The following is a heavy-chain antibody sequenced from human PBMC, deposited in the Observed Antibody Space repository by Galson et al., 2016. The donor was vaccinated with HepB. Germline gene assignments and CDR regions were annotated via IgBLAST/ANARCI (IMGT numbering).Heavy chain of an antibody. J-gene: IGHJ4*02. CDR1: GYTFTSYY. CDR3: ARNAMYCSSTSCSTYYFDS. V-gene: IGHV1-46*01. Sequence: VKVSCKASGYTFTSYYMHWVRQAPGQGLEWMGIINPSGGSTSYAQKFQGRVTMTRDTSTSTVYMELSSLRSEDTAVYYCARNAMYCSSTSCSTYYFDSWGQGTLVTVSS. D-gene: IGHD2-2*01. CDR2: INPSGGST.